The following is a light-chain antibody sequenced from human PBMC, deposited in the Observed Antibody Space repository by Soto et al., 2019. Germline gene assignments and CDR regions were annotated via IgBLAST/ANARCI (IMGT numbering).Light chain of an antibody. J-gene: IGKJ1*01. CDR1: QTISSW. CDR2: KAS. V-gene: IGKV1-5*03. Sequence: DIQMTQSPSTLSGSVGDRVTITCRASQTISSWLAWYQQKPGKAPKLLIYKASTLKSGVPSRFSGSGSGTEFTLTISSLQPEDFATYYCLQHNNYPRTFGQGTK. CDR3: LQHNNYPRT.